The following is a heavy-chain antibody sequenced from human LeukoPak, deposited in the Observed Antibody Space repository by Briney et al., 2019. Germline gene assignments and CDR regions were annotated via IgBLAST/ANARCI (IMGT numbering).Heavy chain of an antibody. CDR1: GFTFSSYA. V-gene: IGHV3-64*01. J-gene: IGHJ4*02. CDR2: ISSNGGST. CDR3: AREHSSSWYHGRFGNFDY. D-gene: IGHD6-13*01. Sequence: GGSLRLSCAASGFTFSSYAMHWVRQAPGKGLEYVSAISSNGGSTYYANSVKGRFTISRDNSKNTLYLQMGSLRAEDMAVYYCAREHSSSWYHGRFGNFDYWGQGTLVTVSS.